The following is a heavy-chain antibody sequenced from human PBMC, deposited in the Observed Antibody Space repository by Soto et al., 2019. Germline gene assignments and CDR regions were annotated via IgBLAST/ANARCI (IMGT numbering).Heavy chain of an antibody. J-gene: IGHJ6*02. CDR2: IYYSGST. Sequence: PSETLSLTCTVSGGSISSSSYYWGWIRQPPVKGLEWIGSIYYSGSTYYNPSLKSRVTISVDTSKNQFSLKLSSVTAADTAVYYCARSSSSWDRGYYYGMDVWGQGTTVT. V-gene: IGHV4-39*01. CDR3: ARSSSSWDRGYYYGMDV. D-gene: IGHD6-13*01. CDR1: GGSISSSSYY.